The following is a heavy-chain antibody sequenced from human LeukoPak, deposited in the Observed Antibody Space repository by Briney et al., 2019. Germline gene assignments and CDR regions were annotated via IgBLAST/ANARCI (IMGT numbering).Heavy chain of an antibody. Sequence: GGSLRLSCAASGFTFSSYAMSWVRQAPGKGLEWVSAISGSGDKTYYADSVKGRFAISRDNSKNTLYLQMNSLRAEDTAVYYCAKDGKTRNWNYFQAKPVYWGQGTLVTVSS. CDR1: GFTFSSYA. J-gene: IGHJ4*02. D-gene: IGHD1-7*01. CDR3: AKDGKTRNWNYFQAKPVY. CDR2: ISGSGDKT. V-gene: IGHV3-23*01.